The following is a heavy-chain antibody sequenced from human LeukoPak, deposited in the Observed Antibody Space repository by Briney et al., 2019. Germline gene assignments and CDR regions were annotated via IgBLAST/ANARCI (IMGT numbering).Heavy chain of an antibody. CDR2: IYNSEST. J-gene: IGHJ5*02. V-gene: IGHV4-59*01. CDR3: ARVKGSNWFDP. CDR1: GVSISIYY. Sequence: ASETLSPTCTVSGVSISIYYWSWIRQPPGKGLEWIGYIYNSESTYYNPSLKSRVTISLDTSKNQFSLRLNSVTAADTAVYYCARVKGSNWFDPWGQGTLVTVSS. D-gene: IGHD6-6*01.